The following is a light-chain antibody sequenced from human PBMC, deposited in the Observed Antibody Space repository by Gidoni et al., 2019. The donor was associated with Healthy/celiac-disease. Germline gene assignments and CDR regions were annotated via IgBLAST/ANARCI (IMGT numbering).Light chain of an antibody. CDR3: QQRSNGLT. CDR1: QSASCY. V-gene: IGKV3-11*01. J-gene: IGKJ4*01. CDR2: AAS. Sequence: EIVLTHSPATLSLSPGERATLSCRASQSASCYLAWYQKKPGQAPRLLIFAASNRATGIPARFSGSGSATDITLTIRGLEPEDFAVYYCQQRSNGLTFGGGTKVEIK.